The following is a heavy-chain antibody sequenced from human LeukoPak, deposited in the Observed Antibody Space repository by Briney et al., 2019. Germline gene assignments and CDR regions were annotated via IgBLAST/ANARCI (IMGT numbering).Heavy chain of an antibody. CDR1: GYTFSGYY. CDR3: ARGTNYYDSSAYYEGDAFDI. V-gene: IGHV1-2*02. J-gene: IGHJ3*02. Sequence: ASVKVSCKASGYTFSGYYMHWVRQAPGQGLEWMGWINPDSGGTNYGQNFQGRVTMIRDTSISTAYMELSRLRSDDTAVFYCARGTNYYDSSAYYEGDAFDIWGQGTMVTVSS. CDR2: INPDSGGT. D-gene: IGHD3-22*01.